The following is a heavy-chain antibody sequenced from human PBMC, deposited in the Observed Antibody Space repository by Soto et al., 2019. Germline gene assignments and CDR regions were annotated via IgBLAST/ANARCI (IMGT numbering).Heavy chain of an antibody. CDR3: ARGVYTAMVTHYYGMDV. CDR1: GGSISSYY. Sequence: SETLSLTCTVSGGSISSYYWSWIRQPPGKGLEWIGYIYYSGSTNYNPSLKSRVTISVDTSKNQFSLKLSSMTAADTAVYYCARGVYTAMVTHYYGMDVWGQGTTVTVSS. D-gene: IGHD5-18*01. CDR2: IYYSGST. J-gene: IGHJ6*02. V-gene: IGHV4-59*01.